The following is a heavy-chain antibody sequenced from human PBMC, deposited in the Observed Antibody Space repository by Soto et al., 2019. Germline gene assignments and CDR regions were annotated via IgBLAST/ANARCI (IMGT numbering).Heavy chain of an antibody. V-gene: IGHV4-59*01. J-gene: IGHJ4*02. CDR2: IYYSGST. CDR1: GGSISSYY. Sequence: SETLSLTCTVSGGSISSYYWSWIRQPPGKGLEWIGYIYYSGSTNYNPSLKSRVTISVDTSKNQFSLKLSSVTAADTAVYYCARETRGYFDYWGQGTLVTVSS. CDR3: ARETRGYFDY.